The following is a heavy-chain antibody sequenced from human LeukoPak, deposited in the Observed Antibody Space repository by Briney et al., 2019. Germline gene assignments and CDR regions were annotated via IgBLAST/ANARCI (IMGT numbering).Heavy chain of an antibody. D-gene: IGHD6-13*01. Sequence: ASVKVSCKASGYTFTGYYMHRVRQAPGQGLEWMGWINPNSGGTNYAQKFQGGVTMTRDTSISTAYMELSRLRSDDTAVYYCARAGSHSSWPNDYWGQGTLVTVSS. CDR2: INPNSGGT. J-gene: IGHJ4*02. CDR3: ARAGSHSSWPNDY. CDR1: GYTFTGYY. V-gene: IGHV1-2*02.